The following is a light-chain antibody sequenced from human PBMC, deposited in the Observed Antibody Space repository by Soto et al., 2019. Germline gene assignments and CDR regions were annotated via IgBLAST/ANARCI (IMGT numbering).Light chain of an antibody. CDR3: QKYNSAPRT. J-gene: IGKJ1*01. CDR2: AAS. V-gene: IGKV1-12*01. Sequence: DLPMTQSLSAQSVSVGERVTINCRASQTISSWLAWYQQKPGKAPKLLIYAASSLQSGVPSRFSGSGSGTDFTLTISSLQPEDVATYYCQKYNSAPRTFGQGTKVDI. CDR1: QTISSW.